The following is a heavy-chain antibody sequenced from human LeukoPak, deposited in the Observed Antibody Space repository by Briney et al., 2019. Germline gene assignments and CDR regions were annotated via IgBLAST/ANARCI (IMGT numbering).Heavy chain of an antibody. CDR2: INAGNGHT. Sequence: GAPVKVSRKASGYTFSNYAIHWVRQAPGQRFEWMGWINAGNGHTKYSQNFQGRVTITRDSSASTVYMELSSLTSEDTAVYYCARGIWSARTVDYYLDSWGQGTLVTVSS. V-gene: IGHV1-3*01. D-gene: IGHD2-21*01. J-gene: IGHJ4*02. CDR1: GYTFSNYA. CDR3: ARGIWSARTVDYYLDS.